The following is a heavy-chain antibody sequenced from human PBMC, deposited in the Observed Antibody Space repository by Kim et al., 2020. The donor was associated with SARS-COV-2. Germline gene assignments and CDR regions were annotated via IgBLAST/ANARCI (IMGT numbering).Heavy chain of an antibody. CDR3: ARGGGSHWYVDY. CDR1: GYTFSTSG. D-gene: IGHD1-1*01. J-gene: IGHJ4*02. V-gene: IGHV1-18*01. CDR2: ITVYNGNT. Sequence: ASVKVSCKTSGYTFSTSGVSWVRQAPGQGLEWMGWITVYNGNTNYAQKLQGRVTMTTDTSTSTAYMELRSLTSDDTAVYYCARGGGSHWYVDYWGQGTLV.